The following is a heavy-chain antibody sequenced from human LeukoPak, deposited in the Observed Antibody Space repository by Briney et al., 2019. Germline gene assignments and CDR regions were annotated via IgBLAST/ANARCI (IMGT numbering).Heavy chain of an antibody. CDR2: ISAYNGNT. CDR1: GYTFTSHG. V-gene: IGHV1-18*01. D-gene: IGHD6-13*01. Sequence: ASVKVSCKASGYTFTSHGISLVRQAPGQGLEWMGWISAYNGNTNYAQKLQGRVTMTTDTSTSTAYMELRSLRSDDTAVYYCAGRSSSWYSYWGQGTLVTVSS. J-gene: IGHJ4*02. CDR3: AGRSSSWYSY.